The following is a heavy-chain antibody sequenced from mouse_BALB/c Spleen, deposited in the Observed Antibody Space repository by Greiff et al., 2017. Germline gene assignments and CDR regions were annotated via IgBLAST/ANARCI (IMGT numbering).Heavy chain of an antibody. D-gene: IGHD1-1*01. CDR2: IDPENGDT. V-gene: IGHV14-4*02. CDR3: NEIYYGPPYAMDY. Sequence: VQLQQSGAELVRSGASVKLSCTASGFNIKDYYMHWVKQRPEQGLEWIGWIDPENGDTEYAPKFQGKATMTADTSSNTAYLQLSSLTSEDTAVYYCNEIYYGPPYAMDYWGQGTSVTVSS. J-gene: IGHJ4*01. CDR1: GFNIKDYY.